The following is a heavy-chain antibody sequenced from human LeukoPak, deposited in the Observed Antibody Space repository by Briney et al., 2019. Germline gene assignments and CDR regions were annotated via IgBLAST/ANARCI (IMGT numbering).Heavy chain of an antibody. J-gene: IGHJ4*02. CDR1: GYTFTGYY. D-gene: IGHD6-19*01. V-gene: IGHV1-2*02. Sequence: GASVKVSCKASGYTFTGYYMHWVRQAPGQGLEWMGWINPNSGGTNYAQKFQGRVTMTRDTSISTAYMELSRLRSDDTAVYYYARESSSGWYWYYWGQGTLVTVSS. CDR2: INPNSGGT. CDR3: ARESSSGWYWYY.